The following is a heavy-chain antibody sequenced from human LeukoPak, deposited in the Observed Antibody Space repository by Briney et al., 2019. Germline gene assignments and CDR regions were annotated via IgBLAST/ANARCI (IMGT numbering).Heavy chain of an antibody. D-gene: IGHD2-2*01. J-gene: IGHJ3*02. V-gene: IGHV3-23*01. CDR3: ATGPVDCSSTSCYGRRGAFVI. Sequence: GGSLRLSCAASGFTFCGYAMSWVRQAPGKGLEWVSGISGSGGSTYYADSAKGRFTISRDNSKHTVYLQMNSLRAECTAVYYCATGPVDCSSTSCYGRRGAFVIWGEGAIVTVSS. CDR1: GFTFCGYA. CDR2: ISGSGGST.